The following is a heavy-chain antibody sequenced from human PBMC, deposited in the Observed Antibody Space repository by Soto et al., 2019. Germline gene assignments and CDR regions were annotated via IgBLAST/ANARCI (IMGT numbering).Heavy chain of an antibody. V-gene: IGHV1-69*10. CDR2: IIPILGIA. CDR1: GGTFSSYA. CDR3: ARFGLQGDGYNYWFDP. J-gene: IGHJ5*02. Sequence: ASVKVSCKASGGTFSSYAISWVRQAPGQGLEWMGGIIPILGIANYAQKFQGRVTITADKSTSTAYMELSSLRSEDTAVYYCARFGLQGDGYNYWFDPWGQGTLVTVSS. D-gene: IGHD5-12*01.